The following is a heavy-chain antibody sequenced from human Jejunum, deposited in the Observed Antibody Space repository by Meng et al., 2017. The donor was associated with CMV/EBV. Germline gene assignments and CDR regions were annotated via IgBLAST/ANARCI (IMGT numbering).Heavy chain of an antibody. Sequence: LSFPASEFSVSRNTMPWVRQAPGKGLEWVSAIYSGNTTYYADSVKGRFTISRDNSKNTLYLQMNSLRAEDTAVYYCAKKYSGSFDYWGQGTLVTVSS. D-gene: IGHD1-26*01. J-gene: IGHJ4*02. V-gene: IGHV3-53*01. CDR1: EFSVSRNT. CDR3: AKKYSGSFDY. CDR2: IYSGNTT.